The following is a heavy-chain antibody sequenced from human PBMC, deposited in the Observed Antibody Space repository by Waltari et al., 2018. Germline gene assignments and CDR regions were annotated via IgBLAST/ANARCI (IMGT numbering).Heavy chain of an antibody. V-gene: IGHV4-38-2*01. J-gene: IGHJ5*02. CDR1: DYSIGSGSY. Sequence: QVQLQESGPALVRPSETLSLTCVVSDYSIGSGSYWGGIRQAPGKGLEWVANIYHEGNTYYNPSLKTRVAISMDTSENQFSLQLRSVTATDTAMYYCARLALGYCTSPRCRQNESWGQGILVTVSS. CDR2: IYHEGNT. CDR3: ARLALGYCTSPRCRQNES. D-gene: IGHD2-2*01.